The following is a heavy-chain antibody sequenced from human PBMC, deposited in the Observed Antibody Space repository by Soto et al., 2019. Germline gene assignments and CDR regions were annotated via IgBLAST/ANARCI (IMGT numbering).Heavy chain of an antibody. V-gene: IGHV3-21*05. J-gene: IGHJ6*02. Sequence: GGSLRLSCVASGFTFNKYWMHWVRQAPGNGLEWVSNIRSGSSNKYYADSVKGRFTISRDNAKNSLYLQMNSLRAEDTAVYYCARARDSSGYYDYYYYGMDVWGQGTTVTVSS. D-gene: IGHD3-22*01. CDR3: ARARDSSGYYDYYYYGMDV. CDR2: IRSGSSNK. CDR1: GFTFNKYW.